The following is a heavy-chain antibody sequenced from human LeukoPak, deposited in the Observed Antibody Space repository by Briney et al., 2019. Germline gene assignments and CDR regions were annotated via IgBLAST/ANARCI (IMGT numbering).Heavy chain of an antibody. CDR1: GFSFSSYA. V-gene: IGHV3-23*01. Sequence: PGGSLRLSCAASGFSFSSYAINWVRQVPGKGLEGVSAISGSGVTTYYADPVKGRFTISRDNSKNTRYLQMNSMRAEDTAIYYCAKVATVTTYALADYWGQGTLVTVSS. CDR3: AKVATVTTYALADY. J-gene: IGHJ4*02. CDR2: ISGSGVTT. D-gene: IGHD4-17*01.